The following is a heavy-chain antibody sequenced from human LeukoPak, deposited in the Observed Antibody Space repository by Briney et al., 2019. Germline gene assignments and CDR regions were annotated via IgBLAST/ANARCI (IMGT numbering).Heavy chain of an antibody. Sequence: SETLSLTCTVSGGSISSSTYFWSWIRQSPGKGLEWIGYTSHYGNAYYNPSLSSRVSLSVDTSKNQVSLKITSVTAADTAIYYCARDGYNSAPFDFWGPGTLVTVSS. CDR3: ARDGYNSAPFDF. J-gene: IGHJ4*02. D-gene: IGHD5-24*01. CDR1: GGSISSSTYF. CDR2: TSHYGNA. V-gene: IGHV4-30-2*06.